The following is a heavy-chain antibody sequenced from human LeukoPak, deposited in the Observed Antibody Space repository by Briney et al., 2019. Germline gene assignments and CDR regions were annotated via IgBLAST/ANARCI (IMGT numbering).Heavy chain of an antibody. D-gene: IGHD2-15*01. Sequence: GASVKVSCKASGGTFSSYAISWVRQAPGQGLEWMGWINPNSGGTNYAQKFQGRVTMTRDTSISTAYMELSRLRSDDTAVYYCARWYLATVDYWGQGTLVTVSS. J-gene: IGHJ4*02. V-gene: IGHV1-2*02. CDR1: GGTFSSYA. CDR3: ARWYLATVDY. CDR2: INPNSGGT.